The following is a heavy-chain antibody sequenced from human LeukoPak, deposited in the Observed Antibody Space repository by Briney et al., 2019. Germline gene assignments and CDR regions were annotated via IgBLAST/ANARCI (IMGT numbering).Heavy chain of an antibody. J-gene: IGHJ4*02. CDR3: AREGDGYSYFDY. V-gene: IGHV3-33*01. CDR2: IWYDGSNK. CDR1: GFTFSSYG. Sequence: GRSLRLSCAASGFTFSSYGMHWVRQAPGKGLEWVAVIWYDGSNKYYADSVKGRFTISRDNSKNTPYLQMNSLRAEDTAVYYCAREGDGYSYFDYWGQGTLVTVSS. D-gene: IGHD5-18*01.